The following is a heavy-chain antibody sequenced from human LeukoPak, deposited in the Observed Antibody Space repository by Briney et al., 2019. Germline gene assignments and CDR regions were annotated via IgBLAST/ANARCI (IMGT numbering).Heavy chain of an antibody. CDR3: APIDGGYSDFAY. CDR2: VTHRGST. V-gene: IGHV4-34*01. J-gene: IGHJ4*02. D-gene: IGHD4-17*01. CDR1: GGSSSTFY. Sequence: SETLSLTCAVYGGSSSTFYWSWVRQPPGKGLEWIGEVTHRGSTNYNPSLKSRVTISLDTPKNQFSLKLTSVSAADTAVYYCAPIDGGYSDFAYWSQGTLVTVSS.